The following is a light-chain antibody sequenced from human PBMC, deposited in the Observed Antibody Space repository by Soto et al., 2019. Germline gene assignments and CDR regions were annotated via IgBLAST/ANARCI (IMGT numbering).Light chain of an antibody. CDR1: QSVSSN. Sequence: EIVMTQSPATLSVSPGERATLSCRASQSVSSNLAWYQQKPGQAPRLLLYGASTRATGIPARFSGGGSGTEFTLTISSLQSEDFAVYYCLHYNNGPRFGQGTKVDIK. CDR3: LHYNNGPR. J-gene: IGKJ1*01. V-gene: IGKV3-15*01. CDR2: GAS.